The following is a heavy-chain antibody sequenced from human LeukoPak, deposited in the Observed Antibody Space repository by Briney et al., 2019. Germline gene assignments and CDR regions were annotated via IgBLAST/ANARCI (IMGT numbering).Heavy chain of an antibody. CDR1: GFSVTNNY. CDR3: ARERDYGDTWYFDY. CDR2: FYVGGAT. J-gene: IGHJ4*02. D-gene: IGHD4-17*01. Sequence: PGGSLRLSCAVSGFSVTNNYMSWVRQAPGKGLEWVSVFYVGGATYYADSVKGRFTISRDNSKNTLYLQMNSLRAEDTAVYYCARERDYGDTWYFDYWGLGTLVTVSS. V-gene: IGHV3-53*01.